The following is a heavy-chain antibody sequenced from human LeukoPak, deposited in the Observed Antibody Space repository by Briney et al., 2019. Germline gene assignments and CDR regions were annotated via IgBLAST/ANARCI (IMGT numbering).Heavy chain of an antibody. CDR2: ITSSGDGT. Sequence: GGSLRLSCAASGFTFSIYAMSWVRQAPGKGLQWVSSITSSGDGTYYADSVKGRFTISRDNSENMLYLQMNSLRVEDTAVYFCARALDYYYYMDVWGKGTTVTVSS. J-gene: IGHJ6*03. CDR3: ARALDYYYYMDV. V-gene: IGHV3-23*01. CDR1: GFTFSIYA.